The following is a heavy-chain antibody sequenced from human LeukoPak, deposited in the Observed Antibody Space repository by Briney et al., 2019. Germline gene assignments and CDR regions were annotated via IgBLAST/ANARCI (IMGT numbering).Heavy chain of an antibody. D-gene: IGHD6-19*01. CDR1: GFSFSRYS. J-gene: IGHJ4*02. V-gene: IGHV3-48*01. CDR2: SSSSSTI. Sequence: PGGSLRLSCAASGFSFSRYSMNWFRQAPGKGLEWLSCSSSSSTIYYADSVQGRFTISRDSYMNTLFLQMNSLRADDTAVYYCAGATKWLAHDFWGQGILVTVSS. CDR3: AGATKWLAHDF.